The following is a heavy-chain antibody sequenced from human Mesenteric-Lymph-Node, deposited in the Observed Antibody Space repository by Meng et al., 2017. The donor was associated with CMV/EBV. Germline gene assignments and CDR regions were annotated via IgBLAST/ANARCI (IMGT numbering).Heavy chain of an antibody. CDR3: ARVMVKVGGEFDY. CDR1: GGSISSSSYY. Sequence: SETLSLTCTVSGGSISSSSYYWGWIRQPPGKGLEWIGSIYYSGSTYYNPSLKSRVTISVDTSKNQFSLKLSSVTAADTAVYYCARVMVKVGGEFDYWGQGTLVTVSS. CDR2: IYYSGST. V-gene: IGHV4-39*07. J-gene: IGHJ4*02. D-gene: IGHD2-8*01.